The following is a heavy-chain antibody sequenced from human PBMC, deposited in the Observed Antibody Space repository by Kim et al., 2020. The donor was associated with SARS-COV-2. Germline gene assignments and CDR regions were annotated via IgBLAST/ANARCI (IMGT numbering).Heavy chain of an antibody. CDR2: IIPMFETA. CDR3: ARGRGHWTSITCSYDAFDI. J-gene: IGHJ3*02. D-gene: IGHD2-2*01. CDR1: GGTFRSYG. Sequence: SVKVSCKASGGTFRSYGITWVRQAPGQGLEWMGGIIPMFETAHYSQRYQGRVTFTEDDFTSTAYMEMSSLKSEDTAVYYCARGRGHWTSITCSYDAFDIWGQGTMVTVS. V-gene: IGHV1-69*13.